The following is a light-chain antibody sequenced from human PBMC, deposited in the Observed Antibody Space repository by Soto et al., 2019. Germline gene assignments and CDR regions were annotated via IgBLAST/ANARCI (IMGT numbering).Light chain of an antibody. CDR3: SSYTTTTRL. J-gene: IGLJ3*02. Sequence: QSALTQPASVSGSPGQSITISCTGTSSDIGSNNYVSWFQQRPGKAPTLIIYEVSNRPSGVSTHFSGSKSGNTASLTISGLLPEDEVEYYCSSYTTTTRLFGGGTKLTVL. CDR1: SSDIGSNNY. CDR2: EVS. V-gene: IGLV2-14*01.